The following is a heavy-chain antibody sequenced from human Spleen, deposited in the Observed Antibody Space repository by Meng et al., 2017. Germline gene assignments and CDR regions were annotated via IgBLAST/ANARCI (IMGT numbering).Heavy chain of an antibody. V-gene: IGHV7-4-1*02. J-gene: IGHJ4*02. CDR1: GYTFTNYA. CDR2: INTKTGNP. Sequence: QGHLLQSWSELKKPGASVKVSCKASGYTFTNYAVNWVRQAPGQGLEWMGWINTKTGNPTYAQGFTGRFVFSLDTSVSTAYLQISSLKAEDTAVYYCAKELDRSSTPRPVDYWGQGTLVTVSS. D-gene: IGHD2-2*01. CDR3: AKELDRSSTPRPVDY.